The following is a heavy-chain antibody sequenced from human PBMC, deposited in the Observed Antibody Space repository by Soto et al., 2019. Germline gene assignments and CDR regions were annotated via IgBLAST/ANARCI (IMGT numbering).Heavy chain of an antibody. CDR1: GFSLSDYS. D-gene: IGHD2-15*01. Sequence: EVQLVESGGGLVKPGGSLSLSCAASGFSLSDYSMNWIRQAPGKGLEWVASISSSGSFIHYAESMKGRFTISRDNAKNSLYLQMNSLSAEDTAVYYCAGSADDGRDNWGQGTLVTVSS. CDR2: ISSSGSFI. V-gene: IGHV3-21*01. J-gene: IGHJ4*02. CDR3: AGSADDGRDN.